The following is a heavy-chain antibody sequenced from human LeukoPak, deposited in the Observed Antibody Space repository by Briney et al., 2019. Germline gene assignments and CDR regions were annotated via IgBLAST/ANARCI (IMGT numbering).Heavy chain of an antibody. V-gene: IGHV5-51*01. CDR3: SRSAAARRGFYFDY. CDR2: IYPGDSDT. D-gene: IGHD6-6*01. J-gene: IGHJ4*02. CDR1: VTSYW. Sequence: GESLKISCKGSVTSYWIGWVRQMPGKRLEWMGIIYPGDSDTRYSPSFQGQVTTSADNSITTAYLQWSSLNASDTAIYYCSRSAAARRGFYFDYWGQGTLVTLSS.